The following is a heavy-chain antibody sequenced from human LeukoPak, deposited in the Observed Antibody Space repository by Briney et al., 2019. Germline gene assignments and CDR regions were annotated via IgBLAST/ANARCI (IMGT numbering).Heavy chain of an antibody. V-gene: IGHV3-53*01. CDR3: AKDPSWASSNDY. Sequence: GGSLRLSCAASGFTVSSNYMSWVRPAPGKGLEWVSLIYSGGSTFYADSGKGRFTISRDNSKNTLYLQMNSLRAEDTAVYYCAKDPSWASSNDYWGQGTLVTVSS. D-gene: IGHD3-16*01. CDR1: GFTVSSNY. CDR2: IYSGGST. J-gene: IGHJ4*02.